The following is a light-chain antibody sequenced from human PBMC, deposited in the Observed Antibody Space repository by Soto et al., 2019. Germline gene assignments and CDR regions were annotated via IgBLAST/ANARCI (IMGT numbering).Light chain of an antibody. CDR2: EDI. CDR1: SSAVGSYSL. CDR3: YTYAGGSTYL. V-gene: IGLV2-23*01. J-gene: IGLJ1*01. Sequence: QSVLTQPASVSGSPGQSITISCTGTSSAVGSYSLLSWYQHHPGKAPKLIIYEDIKGPSGVSNRFSGSKSGNTASLRISGLQAEDEADYYCYTYAGGSTYLFGTGTKVTVL.